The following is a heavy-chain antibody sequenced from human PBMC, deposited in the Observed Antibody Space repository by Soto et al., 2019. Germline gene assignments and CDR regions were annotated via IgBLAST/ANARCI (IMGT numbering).Heavy chain of an antibody. CDR2: IIPIFGTA. D-gene: IGHD1-26*01. J-gene: IGHJ5*02. V-gene: IGHV1-69*13. Sequence: SVKASCKASGGTFTSYAISWVRQAPGQGLEWMGGIIPIFGTANYAQKFQGRVTITADESTSTAYMELSSLRSEDTAVYYCARTRVGASWFDPWGQGTLVTVSS. CDR1: GGTFTSYA. CDR3: ARTRVGASWFDP.